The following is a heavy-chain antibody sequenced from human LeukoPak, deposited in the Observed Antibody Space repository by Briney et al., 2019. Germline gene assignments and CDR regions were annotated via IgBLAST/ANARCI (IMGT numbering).Heavy chain of an antibody. CDR1: GFTLSSYA. CDR3: ARDLGGSYNY. V-gene: IGHV3-30-3*01. CDR2: ISYDGSNK. Sequence: GGSLRLSCAASGFTLSSYAMHWVRQAPGKGLEWVAVISYDGSNKYYADSVKGRFTISRDNSKNTLYLQMNSLRAEDTAVYYCARDLGGSYNYWGQGTLVTVSS. J-gene: IGHJ4*02. D-gene: IGHD1-26*01.